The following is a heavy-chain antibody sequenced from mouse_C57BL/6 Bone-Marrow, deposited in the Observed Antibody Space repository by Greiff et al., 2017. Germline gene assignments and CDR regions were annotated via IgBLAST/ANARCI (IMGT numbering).Heavy chain of an antibody. J-gene: IGHJ2*01. Sequence: QVQLQQSGAELVKPGASVKISCKVSGYAFSTYWMNWVKQRPGKGLEWIGQIYPGDGDTNYNGKFKGKATLTPDKSSSTAYMPLSSLTSEDSAVYFCARDWDYFDYWGKGTTLTVSA. CDR1: GYAFSTYW. D-gene: IGHD4-1*01. V-gene: IGHV1-80*01. CDR3: ARDWDYFDY. CDR2: IYPGDGDT.